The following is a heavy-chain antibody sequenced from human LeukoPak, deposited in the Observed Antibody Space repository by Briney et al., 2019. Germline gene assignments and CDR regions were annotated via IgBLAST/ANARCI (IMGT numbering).Heavy chain of an antibody. CDR1: GFTFTNYW. Sequence: GGSLRLSCAASGFTFTNYWMHWVRQAPGKGLVCVSRIKGDGSANYADSVKGRFTISRDNAKNTVSLQMNSLRAEDTGVYYCARAPSETGGYYPEYFRHWGQGTLVTVSS. V-gene: IGHV3-74*01. D-gene: IGHD3-22*01. CDR3: ARAPSETGGYYPEYFRH. J-gene: IGHJ1*01. CDR2: IKGDGSA.